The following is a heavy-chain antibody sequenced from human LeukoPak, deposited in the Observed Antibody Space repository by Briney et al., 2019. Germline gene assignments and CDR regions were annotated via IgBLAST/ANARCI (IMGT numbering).Heavy chain of an antibody. CDR3: AGTRLRFLEWLPHDAFDI. CDR2: IYYSGST. V-gene: IGHV4-59*12. J-gene: IGHJ3*02. CDR1: GGSISSYY. Sequence: PSETLSLTCTVSGGSISSYYWSWIRPPPGKGLEWIGYIYYSGSTNYNPSLKSRVTISVDTSKNQFSLKLSSVTAADTAVYYCAGTRLRFLEWLPHDAFDIWGQGTMVTVSS. D-gene: IGHD3-3*01.